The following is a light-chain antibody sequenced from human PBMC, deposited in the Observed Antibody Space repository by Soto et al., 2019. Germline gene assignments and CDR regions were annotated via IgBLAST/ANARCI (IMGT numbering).Light chain of an antibody. CDR1: QSISSW. CDR3: QQSYSIFMYT. CDR2: KAS. V-gene: IGKV1-5*03. J-gene: IGKJ2*01. Sequence: DIQMTQSPSTLPASVGDRVTITCRASQSISSWLAWYQQKPGKAPKLLIYKASGLESGVPSRFSGSGSGTDFTLTISSLQPEDFATYYCQQSYSIFMYTFGQGTKVDIK.